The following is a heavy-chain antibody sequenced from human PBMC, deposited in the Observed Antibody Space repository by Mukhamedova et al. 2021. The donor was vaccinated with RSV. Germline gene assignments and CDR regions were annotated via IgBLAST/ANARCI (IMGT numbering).Heavy chain of an antibody. Sequence: TWGSTNYNPSLKSRVTMSVDTSKNQFSLKLSSVTAADTAVYYCARDPLNPGYSGGWYQMDAFDIWGQGTMVTVSS. CDR3: ARDPLNPGYSGGWYQMDAFDI. D-gene: IGHD6-19*01. CDR2: TWGST. V-gene: IGHV4-4*07. J-gene: IGHJ3*02.